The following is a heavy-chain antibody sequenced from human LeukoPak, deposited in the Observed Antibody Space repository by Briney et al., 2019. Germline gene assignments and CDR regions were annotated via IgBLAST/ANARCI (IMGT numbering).Heavy chain of an antibody. V-gene: IGHV3-21*01. D-gene: IGHD7-27*01. CDR2: ISSSSSYI. J-gene: IGHJ4*02. Sequence: PGGSLRLSCAASGFTFSSYSMNWVRPAPGKGLEWVSFISSSSSYIYYADSVKGRFTISRDNAKNSLYLQMNSLRAEDTAVYYCARAAGAFHFDYWGQGTLVTVSS. CDR1: GFTFSSYS. CDR3: ARAAGAFHFDY.